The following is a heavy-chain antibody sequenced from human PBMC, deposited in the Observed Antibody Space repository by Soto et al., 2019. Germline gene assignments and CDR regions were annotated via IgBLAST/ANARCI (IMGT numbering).Heavy chain of an antibody. J-gene: IGHJ6*02. CDR1: GFTFSSYA. Sequence: EVQLLESGGGLVQPGGSLRLSCAASGFTFSSYARSWVRQAPGKGLEWVSAISGSGGSTYYADSVKGRFTISRDNSKNTLYLEMNSLRAEDTAVYYCAKWESAGELLGYYYYGMDVWGQGTTVTVSS. V-gene: IGHV3-23*01. CDR2: ISGSGGST. CDR3: AKWESAGELLGYYYYGMDV. D-gene: IGHD1-26*01.